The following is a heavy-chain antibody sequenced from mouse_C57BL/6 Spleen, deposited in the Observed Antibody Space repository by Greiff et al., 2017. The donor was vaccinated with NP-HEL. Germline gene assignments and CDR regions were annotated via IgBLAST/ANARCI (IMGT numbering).Heavy chain of an antibody. Sequence: DVQLQESGGGLVQPGGSLKLSCAASGFTFSDYYMYWVRQTPEKRLEWVAYISNGGGSTYYPDTVKGRFTISRDNANNTLYLQMSRLKCEDTAMYYGARGDYDGYYDWYFDVWGTGTTVTVSA. CDR3: ARGDYDGYYDWYFDV. V-gene: IGHV5-12*01. CDR1: GFTFSDYY. CDR2: ISNGGGST. J-gene: IGHJ1*03. D-gene: IGHD2-3*01.